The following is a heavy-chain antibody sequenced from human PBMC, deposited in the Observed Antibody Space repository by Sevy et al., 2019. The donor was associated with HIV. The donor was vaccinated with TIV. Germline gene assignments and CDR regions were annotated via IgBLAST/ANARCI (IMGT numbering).Heavy chain of an antibody. CDR2: INVRGGST. D-gene: IGHD6-13*01. Sequence: GGSLRLSCVVSGYSFSSYAISWVRQAPGKGLEWVSTINVRGGSTYYADSVKGRFTISRDNPKNTLFLQVINLRVDDTAINYCARPSPRIAAAASAFHDNWGQGTLVTVSS. J-gene: IGHJ4*02. V-gene: IGHV3-23*01. CDR3: ARPSPRIAAAASAFHDN. CDR1: GYSFSSYA.